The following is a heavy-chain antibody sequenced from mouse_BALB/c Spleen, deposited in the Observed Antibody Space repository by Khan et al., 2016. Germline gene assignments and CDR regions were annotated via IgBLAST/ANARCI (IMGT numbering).Heavy chain of an antibody. Sequence: QVQLKQSGAELARPGASVKLSCKASGYTFTSYWMQWVKQRPGQGLEWIGAIYPGDGDTRYTQKFKGKATLTADKSSSTAYMQLSSLASEDSAVYYCARLGITTFAYWGQGTLVTVSA. J-gene: IGHJ3*01. D-gene: IGHD2-4*01. V-gene: IGHV1-87*01. CDR3: ARLGITTFAY. CDR2: IYPGDGDT. CDR1: GYTFTSYW.